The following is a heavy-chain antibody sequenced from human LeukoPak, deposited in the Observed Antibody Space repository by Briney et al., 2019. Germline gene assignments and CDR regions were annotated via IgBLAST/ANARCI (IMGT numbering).Heavy chain of an antibody. CDR3: ASRISSGSSWYRPFDY. J-gene: IGHJ4*02. Sequence: SETPSLTCSVSGDSISTYYWTWIRQPPGKGLEWIAAIYYSGGTNYNASLKRRATKSAATSKNQSCPKLNSVTAADTAVYYCASRISSGSSWYRPFDYWGQGTLVTVSS. V-gene: IGHV4-59*01. D-gene: IGHD6-13*01. CDR1: GDSISTYY. CDR2: IYYSGGT.